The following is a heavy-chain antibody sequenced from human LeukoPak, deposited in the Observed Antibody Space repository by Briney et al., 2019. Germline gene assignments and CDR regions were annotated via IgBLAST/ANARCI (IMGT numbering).Heavy chain of an antibody. D-gene: IGHD2/OR15-2a*01. CDR1: GFTFRKYW. J-gene: IGHJ4*02. Sequence: PGGSLRLSCAASGFTFRKYWMAWVRQAPGRGLEWVATIAADGNDKDYEDALQGRLTISRDNTRNSLSLRIDSLRAEDTAQYYCAREVFFQFDNWGQGALVTVSS. V-gene: IGHV3-7*03. CDR3: AREVFFQFDN. CDR2: IAADGNDK.